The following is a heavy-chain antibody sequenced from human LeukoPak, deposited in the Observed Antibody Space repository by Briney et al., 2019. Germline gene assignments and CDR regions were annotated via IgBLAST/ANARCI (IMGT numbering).Heavy chain of an antibody. Sequence: GGSLRLSCAASGFTFSTYWMSWVRQAPGKGLEWVANIKEDGSEKYSVDSVKGRFTISRDNAKNSLYLQMNSLGAEDTALYYCARVRNGYSYDAFDIWGQGTMVTVSS. J-gene: IGHJ3*02. V-gene: IGHV3-7*03. CDR1: GFTFSTYW. CDR3: ARVRNGYSYDAFDI. D-gene: IGHD5-24*01. CDR2: IKEDGSEK.